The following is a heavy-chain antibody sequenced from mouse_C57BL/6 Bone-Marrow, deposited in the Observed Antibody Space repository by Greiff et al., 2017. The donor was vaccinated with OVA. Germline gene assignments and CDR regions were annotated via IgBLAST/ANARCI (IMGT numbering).Heavy chain of an antibody. CDR2: IFPGSGST. CDR3: ARPTTVVATGGYWYFDV. V-gene: IGHV1-75*01. CDR1: GYTFTDYY. J-gene: IGHJ1*03. Sequence: QVQLQQSGPELVKPGASVKISCKASGYTFTDYYINWVKQRPGQGLEWIGWIFPGSGSTYYNEKFKGKATLTVDKSSSTAYMLLSSLTSEDSAVYFCARPTTVVATGGYWYFDVWGTGTTVTVSS. D-gene: IGHD1-1*01.